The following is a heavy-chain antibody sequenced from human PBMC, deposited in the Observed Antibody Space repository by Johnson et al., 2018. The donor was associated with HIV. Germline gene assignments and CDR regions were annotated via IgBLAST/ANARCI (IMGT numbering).Heavy chain of an antibody. CDR3: AKGFFELVIVVVPADAFDI. CDR1: GFTFSSYG. V-gene: IGHV3-30*02. D-gene: IGHD2-2*01. Sequence: QVQLVESGGGVVQPGGSLRLSCAASGFTFSSYGMHWVRQAPGKGLEWVAFIRYAGSNKYYADSVKGRFTISRDNSKNTLSLQMNSLRAEDTAVYYCAKGFFELVIVVVPADAFDIWGQGTMVTVSS. J-gene: IGHJ3*02. CDR2: IRYAGSNK.